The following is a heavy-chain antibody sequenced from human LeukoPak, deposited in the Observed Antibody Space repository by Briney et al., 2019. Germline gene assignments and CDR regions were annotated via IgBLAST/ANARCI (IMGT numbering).Heavy chain of an antibody. Sequence: SETLSLTCTVSGGSISSGSYYWGWIRQPPGKGLEWIGSIYYSGSTYYNPSLKSRVTISVDTSKNQFSLKLSSVTAADTAVYYCASQIGYSYGYVDYWGQGTLVTVSS. V-gene: IGHV4-39*07. CDR2: IYYSGST. CDR1: GGSISSGSYY. J-gene: IGHJ4*02. D-gene: IGHD5-18*01. CDR3: ASQIGYSYGYVDY.